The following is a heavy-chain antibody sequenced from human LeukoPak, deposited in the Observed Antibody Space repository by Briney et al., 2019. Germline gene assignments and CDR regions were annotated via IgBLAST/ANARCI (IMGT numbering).Heavy chain of an antibody. J-gene: IGHJ4*02. V-gene: IGHV1-18*01. D-gene: IGHD2/OR15-2a*01. Sequence: ASVKVSCKASGYTFTSYGISWVRQAPGQGLEWMGWISAYNGNTNYAQKLQGRVTMTTDTSTSTAYMELRSLRSDDTAVYYCAKASGDYFLLGPPPYSLRPVVFDYWGQGTLVTVSS. CDR2: ISAYNGNT. CDR3: AKASGDYFLLGPPPYSLRPVVFDY. CDR1: GYTFTSYG.